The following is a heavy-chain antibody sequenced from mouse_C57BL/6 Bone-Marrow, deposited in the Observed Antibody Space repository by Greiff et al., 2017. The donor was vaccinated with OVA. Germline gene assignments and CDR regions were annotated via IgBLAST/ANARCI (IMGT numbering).Heavy chain of an antibody. Sequence: EVMLVESEGGLVQPGSSMKLSCTASGFTFSDYYMAWVRQVPEKGLEWVANINYDGSSTYYLDSLKSRFIISRDNAKNILYLQMSSLKSEDTATYYCARGPYYGSSYDYWGQGTTLTVSS. V-gene: IGHV5-16*01. D-gene: IGHD1-1*01. CDR2: INYDGSST. J-gene: IGHJ2*01. CDR3: ARGPYYGSSYDY. CDR1: GFTFSDYY.